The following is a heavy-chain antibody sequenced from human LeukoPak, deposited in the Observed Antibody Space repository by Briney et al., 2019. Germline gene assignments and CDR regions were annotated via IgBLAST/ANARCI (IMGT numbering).Heavy chain of an antibody. CDR3: ARRAYCGGDCTVRHYDYFGMDV. CDR2: IWYDGSNK. V-gene: IGHV3-33*01. CDR1: GFTFSSYG. D-gene: IGHD2-21*02. J-gene: IGHJ6*02. Sequence: PGRSLRLSCAASGFTFSSYGMHWVRQAPGKGLEWVAVIWYDGSNKYYADSVKGRFTISRDNSKNTLYLQMNSLRAEDTAVYYCARRAYCGGDCTVRHYDYFGMDVWGQGTPVTVSS.